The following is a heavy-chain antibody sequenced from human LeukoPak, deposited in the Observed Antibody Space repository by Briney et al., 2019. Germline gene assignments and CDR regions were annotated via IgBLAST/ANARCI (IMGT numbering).Heavy chain of an antibody. Sequence: SETLSLTCTVSNASISTGPYYWSWIRQPAGKGLEWIGRIYTSGSTNYNPSLKSRVTMSVDTSKNQFSLKLSSVTAADTAVYYCARDSGPWYYGSGSYPPLDPWGQGTLVTVSS. CDR3: ARDSGPWYYGSGSYPPLDP. J-gene: IGHJ5*02. CDR1: NASISTGPYY. V-gene: IGHV4-61*02. CDR2: IYTSGST. D-gene: IGHD3-10*01.